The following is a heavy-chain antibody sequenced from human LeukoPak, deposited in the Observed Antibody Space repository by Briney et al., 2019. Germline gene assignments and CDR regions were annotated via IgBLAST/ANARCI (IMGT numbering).Heavy chain of an antibody. V-gene: IGHV1-69*04. D-gene: IGHD1-26*01. Sequence: SVKVSCKASGGTFSSYAISWVRQAPGQGLEWMGRIIPILGIANYAQRFQGRVTITADKSTSTAYMELSSLRSEDTAVYYCARDLRLGSWGQGTLVTVSS. J-gene: IGHJ4*02. CDR1: GGTFSSYA. CDR2: IIPILGIA. CDR3: ARDLRLGS.